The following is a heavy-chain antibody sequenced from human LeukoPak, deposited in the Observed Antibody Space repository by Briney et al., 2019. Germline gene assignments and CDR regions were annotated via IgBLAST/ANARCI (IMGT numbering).Heavy chain of an antibody. D-gene: IGHD3-3*01. V-gene: IGHV1-46*01. Sequence: ASVKVSCKASGYTFTSYYMHWVRQAPGQGLEWMGIINPSGGSTSYAQKFQGRVTMTRDTSTSTVYMELSSLRSEDTAVYYCARAGDFWSGFSIFSYYFDYWGQGTLVTVSS. J-gene: IGHJ4*02. CDR2: INPSGGST. CDR3: ARAGDFWSGFSIFSYYFDY. CDR1: GYTFTSYY.